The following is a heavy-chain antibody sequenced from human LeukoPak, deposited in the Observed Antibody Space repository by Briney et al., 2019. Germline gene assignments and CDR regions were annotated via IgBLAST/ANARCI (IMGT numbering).Heavy chain of an antibody. D-gene: IGHD6-19*01. J-gene: IGHJ4*02. Sequence: PSETLSLTCTVSGGSISSYYWSWIRQPPGKGLEWIGYIYYSGSTNYNPSLKSRVTISVDTSKNQFSLKLSSVTAADTAVYYCARLAVAGTLLWGQGTLVTVSS. V-gene: IGHV4-59*12. CDR3: ARLAVAGTLL. CDR2: IYYSGST. CDR1: GGSISSYY.